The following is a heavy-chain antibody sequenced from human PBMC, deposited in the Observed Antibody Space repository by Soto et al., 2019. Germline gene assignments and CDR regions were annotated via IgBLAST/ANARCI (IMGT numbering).Heavy chain of an antibody. CDR3: AKRATGTYFDY. CDR2: ISGSGGST. J-gene: IGHJ4*02. Sequence: EVQLLESGGGLLQPGGSRRLSCAASGNTFSIYAMNWVRQAPGKGLEWVSVISGSGGSTYYADSVKGRFTISRDNSKNTLYLQMNSLRAEDTAVYYCAKRATGTYFDYWGQGTLVTVSS. D-gene: IGHD1-1*01. CDR1: GNTFSIYA. V-gene: IGHV3-23*01.